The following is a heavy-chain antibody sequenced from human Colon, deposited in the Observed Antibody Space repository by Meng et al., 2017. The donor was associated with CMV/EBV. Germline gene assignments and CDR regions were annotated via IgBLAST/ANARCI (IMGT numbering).Heavy chain of an antibody. CDR1: GDSVSSNSAA. D-gene: IGHD1-1*01. V-gene: IGHV6-1*01. CDR3: ARGRSDGTPNRPYGMDV. CDR2: TYYRSKWYN. J-gene: IGHJ6*02. Sequence: SQTLSLTCAISGDSVSSNSAAWNWIRQSPSRGLEWLGRTYYRSKWYNDYAVSVKSRITITPDTSKNQFSLQLNSVTPEDTAVYYCARGRSDGTPNRPYGMDVWGQGTTVTVSS.